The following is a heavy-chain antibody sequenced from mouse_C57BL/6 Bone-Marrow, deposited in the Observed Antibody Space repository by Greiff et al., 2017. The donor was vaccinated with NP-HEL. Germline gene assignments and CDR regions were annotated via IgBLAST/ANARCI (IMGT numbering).Heavy chain of an antibody. CDR3: ARSDYDGFAY. CDR1: GFTFSDYG. CDR2: ISSGSSTI. Sequence: EVKVVESGGGLVKPGGSLKLSCAASGFTFSDYGMHWVRQAPEKGLEWVAYISSGSSTIYYADTVKGRFTFSRDNAENTLFLQMTSLRSEDTAMYYCARSDYDGFAYWGQGTLVTVSA. J-gene: IGHJ3*01. D-gene: IGHD2-4*01. V-gene: IGHV5-17*01.